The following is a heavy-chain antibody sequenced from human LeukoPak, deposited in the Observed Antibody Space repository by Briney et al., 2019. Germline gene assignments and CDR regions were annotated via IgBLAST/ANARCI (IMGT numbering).Heavy chain of an antibody. V-gene: IGHV1-2*02. Sequence: GASVKVSCKASGYTFTGYYMHWVRQAPGQGLEWMGWINPNSGGTNYAQKFQGRVTMARDTSISTAYMELSGLRSDETAVYFCARTFYDSSGYYYFDYWGQGTLVTVSS. CDR1: GYTFTGYY. J-gene: IGHJ4*02. CDR2: INPNSGGT. D-gene: IGHD3-22*01. CDR3: ARTFYDSSGYYYFDY.